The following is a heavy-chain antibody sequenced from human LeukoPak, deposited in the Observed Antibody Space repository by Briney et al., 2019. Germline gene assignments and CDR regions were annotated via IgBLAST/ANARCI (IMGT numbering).Heavy chain of an antibody. V-gene: IGHV3-30*18. CDR3: AKDEARWGDAFDI. J-gene: IGHJ3*02. D-gene: IGHD5-24*01. Sequence: GGSLRLSCAAAGFTFSTYDIHWVRQAPGKGLEWVAFTSYDGSNKYYADSVKGRFTISRDNSKNTLYLQMNSLRTEDTAVYYCAKDEARWGDAFDIWGQGTMVTVSS. CDR2: TSYDGSNK. CDR1: GFTFSTYD.